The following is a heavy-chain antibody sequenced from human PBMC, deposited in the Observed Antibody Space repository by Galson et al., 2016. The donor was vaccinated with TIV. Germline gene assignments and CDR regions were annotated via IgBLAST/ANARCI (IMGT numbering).Heavy chain of an antibody. V-gene: IGHV1-69*13. CDR3: ARTSYTPMGY. J-gene: IGHJ4*01. CDR1: GGTFSSFA. D-gene: IGHD5-18*01. CDR2: IIPGFGTV. Sequence: SVKVSCKVSGGTFSSFALNWVRQAPGQGLEWIGEIIPGFGTVRYAQKFQARVTITADESATTSVMELSSLTSDDTAVYYCARTSYTPMGYWGQGTLVTVSS.